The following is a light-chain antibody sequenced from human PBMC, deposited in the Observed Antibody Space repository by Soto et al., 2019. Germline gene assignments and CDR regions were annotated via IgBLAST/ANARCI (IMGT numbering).Light chain of an antibody. V-gene: IGKV3-20*01. Sequence: EIVLTQSPGTLSLSPGERATLSCRASQSVSSSYLAWYQQKPGQAPRLLIYGASSRATGIPDRFSGSGSVKDFTLTISRLEPVDFLVYDCQQYCSSLTWTCGQGPKVQL. CDR1: QSVSSSY. J-gene: IGKJ1*01. CDR3: QQYCSSLTWT. CDR2: GAS.